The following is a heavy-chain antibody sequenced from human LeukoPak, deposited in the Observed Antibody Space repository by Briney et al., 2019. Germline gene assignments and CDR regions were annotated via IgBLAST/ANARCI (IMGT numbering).Heavy chain of an antibody. J-gene: IGHJ4*02. V-gene: IGHV3-11*04. Sequence: GGSLRLSCAASGFTFSDYYMSWIRQAPGKGLEWVSYISSSGSTIYYADSVKGRFTISRDNAKNSLYLQMNSLRAEDTAVYYCARDRDYYDSSGYFGNWGQGTLVTVSS. CDR3: ARDRDYYDSSGYFGN. CDR1: GFTFSDYY. D-gene: IGHD3-22*01. CDR2: ISSSGSTI.